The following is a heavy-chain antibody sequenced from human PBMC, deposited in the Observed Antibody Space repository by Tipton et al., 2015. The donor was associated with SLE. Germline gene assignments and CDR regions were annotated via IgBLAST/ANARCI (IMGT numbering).Heavy chain of an antibody. Sequence: TLSLTCTVSGGSISSGNYYWTWIRQPAGKGLEWIGRIYTRGSTNYNPSLKSRVTISVDTSKNQFSLKLSSVTAADTAVYYCAREGGYCSGGSCYSAFDIWGQGTMVTVSS. V-gene: IGHV4-61*02. J-gene: IGHJ3*02. D-gene: IGHD2-15*01. CDR2: IYTRGST. CDR3: AREGGYCSGGSCYSAFDI. CDR1: GGSISSGNYY.